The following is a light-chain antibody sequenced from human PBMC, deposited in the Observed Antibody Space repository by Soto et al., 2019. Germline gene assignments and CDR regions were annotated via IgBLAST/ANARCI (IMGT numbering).Light chain of an antibody. V-gene: IGKV1-27*01. CDR2: AAS. CDR1: QDISNY. Sequence: DIQRTQSPSSLSASVGDRVTITCRASQDISNYLAWYQQKPGEVPKLLIYAASTLQKGVQSRFSGGGSGTLFTLTISSLQPDDVASYYCQKYNSAPKTFGRGTRLEIK. CDR3: QKYNSAPKT. J-gene: IGKJ2*01.